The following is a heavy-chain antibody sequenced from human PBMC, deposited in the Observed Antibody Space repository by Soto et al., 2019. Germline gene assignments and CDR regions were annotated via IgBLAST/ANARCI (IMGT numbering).Heavy chain of an antibody. Sequence: QVQLVQSGAEVKKPGSSVKVSCKASGGTFSSYTISWVRQAPGQGLEWMGRIIPTLGIANYAQKLQVRVTISAEKSTSTAYMELSSLRSEDTAVYYCARDARSSFDWFDPWGQGTLVTVSS. CDR3: ARDARSSFDWFDP. CDR1: GGTFSSYT. CDR2: IIPTLGIA. V-gene: IGHV1-69*08. J-gene: IGHJ5*02.